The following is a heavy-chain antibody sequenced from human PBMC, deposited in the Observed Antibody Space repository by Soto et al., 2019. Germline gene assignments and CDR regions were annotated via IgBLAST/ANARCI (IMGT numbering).Heavy chain of an antibody. J-gene: IGHJ4*02. V-gene: IGHV4-59*08. CDR3: ARHSNRNYGLYYFDY. D-gene: IGHD4-4*01. Sequence: PSETLSLTCTVSGGTVSSYYWSWIRQSPGKGLEWIGYIYYSGSTKYKPSLKSRVTISVDTSKNQFSLQLTSATAADTAVYYCARHSNRNYGLYYFDYWGLGALVTVSS. CDR1: GGTVSSYY. CDR2: IYYSGST.